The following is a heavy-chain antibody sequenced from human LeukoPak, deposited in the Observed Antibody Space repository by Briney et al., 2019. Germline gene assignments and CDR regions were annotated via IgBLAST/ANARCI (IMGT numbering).Heavy chain of an antibody. CDR1: GYTFTSYG. J-gene: IGHJ4*02. D-gene: IGHD3-9*01. CDR3: ARDGRRYDILTGYYGYFDY. V-gene: IGHV1-18*01. CDR2: ISAYNGNT. Sequence: ASVKVSCTASGYTFTSYGVSWVRQAPGQGLEWMGWISAYNGNTNYAQKQGRVTMTTDTSTSTAYMELRSLRSDDTAVYYCARDGRRYDILTGYYGYFDYWGQGTLVTVSS.